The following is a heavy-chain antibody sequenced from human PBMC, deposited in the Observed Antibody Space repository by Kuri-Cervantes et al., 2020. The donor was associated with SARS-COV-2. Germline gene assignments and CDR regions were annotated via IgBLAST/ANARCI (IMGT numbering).Heavy chain of an antibody. CDR1: GGSISSGSYY. J-gene: IGHJ4*02. CDR3: ARLGYGGNPDY. D-gene: IGHD4-23*01. Sequence: SETLSLTCTVSGGSISSGSYYWSWIRQPPGKGLEWIGSIYYSGSTYYNPSLKSRVTISVDTSKNQFSLKLSSVTAADTAMYYCARLGYGGNPDYWGQGTLVTVSS. CDR2: IYYSGST. V-gene: IGHV4-39*01.